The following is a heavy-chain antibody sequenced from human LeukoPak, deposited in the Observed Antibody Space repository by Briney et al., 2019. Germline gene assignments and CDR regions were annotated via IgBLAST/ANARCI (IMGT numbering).Heavy chain of an antibody. V-gene: IGHV1-69*13. Sequence: SVKVSCKASGGTFNSYAISWVRQAPGQGLEWMGGIIPIFGTANYAQKFQGRVTITADESTSTAYMELSSLRSEDTAVYYCARDRVGYDYVWGSYPVSFDYWGQGTLVTVSS. CDR3: ARDRVGYDYVWGSYPVSFDY. CDR2: IIPIFGTA. J-gene: IGHJ4*02. CDR1: GGTFNSYA. D-gene: IGHD3-16*01.